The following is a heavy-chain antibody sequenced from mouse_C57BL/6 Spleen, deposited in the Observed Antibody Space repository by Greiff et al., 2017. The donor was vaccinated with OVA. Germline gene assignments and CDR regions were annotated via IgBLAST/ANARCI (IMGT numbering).Heavy chain of an antibody. CDR3: ASPLEDAMDY. J-gene: IGHJ4*01. Sequence: EVQRVESGPGLVKPSQSLSLTCSVTGYSITSGYYWNWIRQFPGNKLEWMGYISYDGSNNYNPSLKNRISITRDTSKNQFFLKLNSVTTEDTATYYCASPLEDAMDYWGQGTSVTVSS. CDR1: GYSITSGYY. V-gene: IGHV3-6*01. CDR2: ISYDGSN.